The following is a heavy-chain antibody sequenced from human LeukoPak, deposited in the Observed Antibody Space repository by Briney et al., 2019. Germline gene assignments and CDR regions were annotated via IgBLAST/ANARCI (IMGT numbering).Heavy chain of an antibody. D-gene: IGHD4-11*01. CDR2: ISSSSSYI. CDR1: GFTFSSYS. CDR3: ARVGVTTEVYFDY. Sequence: GGSLRLSCAASGFTFSSYSMNWVRQAPGKGLEWVSSISSSSSYIYYADSVKGRFTISRDNAKNSLYLQMNSLRAEDTAVYYCARVGVTTEVYFDYWGQGTLVTVSS. V-gene: IGHV3-21*01. J-gene: IGHJ4*02.